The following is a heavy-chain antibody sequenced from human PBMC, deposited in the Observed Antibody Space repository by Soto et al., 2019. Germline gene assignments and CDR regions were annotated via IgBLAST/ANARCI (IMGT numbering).Heavy chain of an antibody. Sequence: GASVKVSCKASGYSFTSYGISWVRQAPGQGLDWMGWITTYNGNTKYAQDLQGRVTMTTDTSTSTAYMELRSLRSDDTAVYHCARFSGGVYNTYYFYYGMDVWGQGTTVTVSS. CDR3: ARFSGGVYNTYYFYYGMDV. J-gene: IGHJ6*02. V-gene: IGHV1-18*04. D-gene: IGHD2-15*01. CDR2: ITTYNGNT. CDR1: GYSFTSYG.